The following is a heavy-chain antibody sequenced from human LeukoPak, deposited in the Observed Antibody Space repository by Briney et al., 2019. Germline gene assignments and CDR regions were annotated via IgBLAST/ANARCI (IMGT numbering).Heavy chain of an antibody. CDR2: ITGSDTYI. CDR1: GFTFSSYC. V-gene: IGHV3-21*01. CDR3: ARVRSPSYYYSGMDV. D-gene: IGHD6-19*01. J-gene: IGHJ6*02. Sequence: SLRLSCEASGFTFSSYCMSWVRQAPGKGLEWVSSITGSDTYIYYADSVKGRFTISRDNARNSLSLRMDSLRAVDTAVYYCARVRSPSYYYSGMDVWGQGTTVTVSS.